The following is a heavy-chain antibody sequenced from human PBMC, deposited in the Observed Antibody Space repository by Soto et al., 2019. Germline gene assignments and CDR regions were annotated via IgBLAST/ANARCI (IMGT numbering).Heavy chain of an antibody. Sequence: EVQLLESGGGLVQPGGSLRLSCTASEFTFSNYAMSWVRQAPGKGLEWVSAISASGAATYYVDSVKGRFTISRDNSKNTLYLQMNSLRAEDTAVYYCARDSPHSSGWYWGQGTLVTVSS. D-gene: IGHD6-19*01. V-gene: IGHV3-23*01. CDR1: EFTFSNYA. CDR3: ARDSPHSSGWY. CDR2: ISASGAAT. J-gene: IGHJ4*02.